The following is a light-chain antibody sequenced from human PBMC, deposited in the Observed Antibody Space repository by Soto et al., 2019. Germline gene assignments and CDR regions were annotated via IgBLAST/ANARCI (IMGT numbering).Light chain of an antibody. CDR1: QSVSSY. V-gene: IGKV3D-15*01. CDR3: QQYDDWLRLT. J-gene: IGKJ4*01. Sequence: EIVLTQSPATLSLSPGERATLSCRASQSVSSYLAWYQQKPGQAPRLLIYGPSSRATGIPDRFSGSGSGTEFNLTISSLQSEDFAVYFCQQYDDWLRLTFGGGTKVDIK. CDR2: GPS.